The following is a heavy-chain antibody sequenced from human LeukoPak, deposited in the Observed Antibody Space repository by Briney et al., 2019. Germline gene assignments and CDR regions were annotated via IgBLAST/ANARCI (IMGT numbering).Heavy chain of an antibody. Sequence: GESLKISCKGSGYNFIRYSFVWVRQMPGRGLGWMGVIYPGDSDTRYRPSFEGQVTISADKAIDTAYLQWSSLKASDTAIYYCARREHFYYYLDVWGKGTTVTVSS. V-gene: IGHV5-51*01. CDR1: GYNFIRYS. D-gene: IGHD1/OR15-1a*01. CDR3: ARREHFYYYLDV. J-gene: IGHJ6*03. CDR2: IYPGDSDT.